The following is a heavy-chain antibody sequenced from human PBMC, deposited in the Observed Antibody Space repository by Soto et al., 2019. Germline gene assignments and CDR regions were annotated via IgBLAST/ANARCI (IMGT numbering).Heavy chain of an antibody. CDR3: SLQRVSAAIGYFDF. V-gene: IGHV5-51*01. J-gene: IGHJ4*02. D-gene: IGHD2-2*01. Sequence: GESLKISCKGYGNSFTSYWIGWVRLMPGKGLEWMGIIYLGDSDVRYSPSFQGQVTISADKSTSTAYLQGSSLKAWDTAMYYCSLQRVSAAIGYFDFWGQGTLVTVYS. CDR2: IYLGDSDV. CDR1: GNSFTSYW.